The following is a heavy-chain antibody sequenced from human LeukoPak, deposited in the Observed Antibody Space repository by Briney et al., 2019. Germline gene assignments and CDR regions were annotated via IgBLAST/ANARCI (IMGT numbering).Heavy chain of an antibody. CDR1: GFTFSYYA. CDR3: VKGDYSGYTFPAFDY. J-gene: IGHJ4*02. V-gene: IGHV3-64D*06. Sequence: QPGGSLRLSCSASGFTFSYYAMHWVRQAPGKGLEYVSGITSSGGSTYYTDFVKGRFTISRDNSNNTLYLQMSSLRAEDTAVYYCVKGDYSGYTFPAFDYWGQGTLVSVSS. CDR2: ITSSGGST. D-gene: IGHD5-12*01.